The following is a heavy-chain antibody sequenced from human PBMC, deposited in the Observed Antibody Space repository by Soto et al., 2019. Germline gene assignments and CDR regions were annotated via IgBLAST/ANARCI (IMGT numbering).Heavy chain of an antibody. V-gene: IGHV1-69*01. J-gene: IGHJ3*02. D-gene: IGHD3-22*01. CDR3: AAYYYAGIGYGPRDAFDI. Sequence: QVQLVQSGAEVKKPGSSVKVSCKASGGTFSSYAISWVRQAPGQGLEWMGGVIPIFGTANYAQKFQGRVTITADESTSTAYMELSSLRSEDTAVYYCAAYYYAGIGYGPRDAFDIWGQGTMVTVSS. CDR2: VIPIFGTA. CDR1: GGTFSSYA.